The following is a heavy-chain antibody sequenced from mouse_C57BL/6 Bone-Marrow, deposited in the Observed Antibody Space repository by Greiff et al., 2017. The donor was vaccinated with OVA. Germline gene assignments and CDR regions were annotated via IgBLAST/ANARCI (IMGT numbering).Heavy chain of an antibody. V-gene: IGHV1-82*01. CDR1: GYAFSSSW. CDR3: AREEGYYGSSFFDY. Sequence: VKLQESGPELVKPGASVKISCKASGYAFSSSWMNWVKQRPGKGLEWIGRIYPGDGDTNYNGKFKGKATLTADKSSSTAYMQLSSLTSEDSAVYFGAREEGYYGSSFFDYWGQGTTLTVSS. CDR2: IYPGDGDT. J-gene: IGHJ2*01. D-gene: IGHD1-1*01.